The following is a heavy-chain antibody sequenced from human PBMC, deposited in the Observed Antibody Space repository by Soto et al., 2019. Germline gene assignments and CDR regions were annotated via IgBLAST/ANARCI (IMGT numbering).Heavy chain of an antibody. Sequence: QVQLVQSGAEVKKPGASVKVSCKASGYTFTSYGISWVRQAPGQGLEWMGWISAYNGNTNYAQKLQGRVTMTTDTSTSTAYVELRSLRSDDTAVYYCARYDFWSGYLDYYYGMDVWGQGTTVTVSS. CDR1: GYTFTSYG. CDR2: ISAYNGNT. D-gene: IGHD3-3*01. CDR3: ARYDFWSGYLDYYYGMDV. V-gene: IGHV1-18*01. J-gene: IGHJ6*02.